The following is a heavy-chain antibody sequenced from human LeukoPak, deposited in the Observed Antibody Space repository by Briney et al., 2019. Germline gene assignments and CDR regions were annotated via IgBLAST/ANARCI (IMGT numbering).Heavy chain of an antibody. V-gene: IGHV4-61*02. D-gene: IGHD2-8*01. CDR3: AREALPNGVWRVGWFDP. J-gene: IGHJ5*02. CDR2: IDSSGNT. CDR1: GGSISSGSYF. Sequence: SETLSLTCTVSGGSISSGSYFWSRIRQSAGKGLEWIGRIDSSGNTNYNPSLKSRVTMSLDTSKNQFSLKLSSVTAADTAVYYCAREALPNGVWRVGWFDPWGQGTLVTVFS.